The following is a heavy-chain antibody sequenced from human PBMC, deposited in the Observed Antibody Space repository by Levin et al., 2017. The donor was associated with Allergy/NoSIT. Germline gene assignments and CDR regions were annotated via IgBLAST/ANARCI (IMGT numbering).Heavy chain of an antibody. CDR3: ARDIGDRDGGGYYFDS. D-gene: IGHD2-21*02. CDR2: IDHGGST. Sequence: PSETLSLTCAVSGGSISSVNWWNWVRQPPGKGLEWIGEIDHGGSTNYNASLESRVTISVDKSKNQFSLKLSSVTAADTAVYYCARDIGDRDGGGYYFDSWGQGTLVTVSS. V-gene: IGHV4-4*02. J-gene: IGHJ4*02. CDR1: GGSISSVNW.